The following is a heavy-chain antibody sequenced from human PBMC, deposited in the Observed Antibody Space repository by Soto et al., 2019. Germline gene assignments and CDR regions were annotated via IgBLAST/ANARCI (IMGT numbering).Heavy chain of an antibody. CDR3: ASGFLGPFDF. CDR2: IYYSGST. D-gene: IGHD3-3*01. J-gene: IGHJ3*01. V-gene: IGHV4-59*01. CDR1: GGSISSYY. Sequence: SETLSLTCTVSGGSISSYYWSWIRQPPGKGLEWIGYIYYSGSTNYNPSLKRRVTISVDTSKNQFSLKLSSVTAADTSVYYCASGFLGPFDFWGQGTMVTVSS.